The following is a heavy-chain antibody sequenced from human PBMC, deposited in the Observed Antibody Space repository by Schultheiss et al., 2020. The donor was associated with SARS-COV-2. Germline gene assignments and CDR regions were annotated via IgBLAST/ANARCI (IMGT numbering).Heavy chain of an antibody. CDR3: ARGPTRYYYDSSGYYFQH. Sequence: SETLSLTCAVYGGSFSGYYWSWIRQPPGKELEWIGEINHSGSTNYNPSLKSRVTMSVDTSKNQFSLKLSSVTAADTAVYYCARGPTRYYYDSSGYYFQHWGQGTLVTVSS. CDR1: GGSFSGYY. CDR2: INHSGST. D-gene: IGHD3-22*01. J-gene: IGHJ1*01. V-gene: IGHV4-34*01.